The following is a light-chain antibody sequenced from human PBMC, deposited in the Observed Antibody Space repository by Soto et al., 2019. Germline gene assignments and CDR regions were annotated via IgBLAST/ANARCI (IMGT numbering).Light chain of an antibody. V-gene: IGKV3-20*01. CDR1: QSVSNNY. Sequence: EMGLSRSPGTGSSSPGELASLSCMARQSVSNNYLAWYQQKPGQAPRLLIYGAFSRATGIPDRFSGGGSGTDFTLTISRLEPEDVAVYYCQQYGSSPLTFGEGTKVDIK. CDR2: GAF. CDR3: QQYGSSPLT. J-gene: IGKJ4*01.